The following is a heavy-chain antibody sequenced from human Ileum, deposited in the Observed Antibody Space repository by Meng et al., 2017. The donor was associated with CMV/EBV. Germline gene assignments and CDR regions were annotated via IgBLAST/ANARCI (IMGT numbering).Heavy chain of an antibody. V-gene: IGHV1-2*02. Sequence: ASVKVSCKASGYTFTGHYLHWVRQAPGQGLEWMGWINPISGGTNYAQRFQGRVTMSRDTSITTAYMELSRLRYDDTAAYFCARSKGLAIWDHWGQGRLVTGAS. CDR3: ARSKGLAIWDH. CDR2: INPISGGT. D-gene: IGHD3-3*01. J-gene: IGHJ4*02. CDR1: GYTFTGHY.